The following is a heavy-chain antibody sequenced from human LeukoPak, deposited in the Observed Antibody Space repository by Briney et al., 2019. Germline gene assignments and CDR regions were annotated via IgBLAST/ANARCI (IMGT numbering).Heavy chain of an antibody. D-gene: IGHD2-2*01. CDR2: ISAYNGNT. Sequence: GASVKVSCKASGYTLTSYGISWVRQAPGQGLEWMGWISAYNGNTNYAQKLQGRVTMTTDTSTSTAYMELRSLRSDDTAVYYCARDIVVVPAATVTGYFDYWGQGTLVTVSS. V-gene: IGHV1-18*01. J-gene: IGHJ4*02. CDR1: GYTLTSYG. CDR3: ARDIVVVPAATVTGYFDY.